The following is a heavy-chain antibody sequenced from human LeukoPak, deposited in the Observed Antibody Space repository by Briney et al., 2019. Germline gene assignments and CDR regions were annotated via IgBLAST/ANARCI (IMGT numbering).Heavy chain of an antibody. Sequence: ASVKVSCKASGYSFTSYAMNWVRQAPGQGLEWMGWINTNTGNPAYAQGFTGRCVFSLDTSVSTAYLQISSLKAEDTAVYSCARVAEYSSGWYDPFDYWGQGTLVTVSS. CDR1: GYSFTSYA. V-gene: IGHV7-4-1*02. CDR2: INTNTGNP. D-gene: IGHD6-19*01. J-gene: IGHJ4*02. CDR3: ARVAEYSSGWYDPFDY.